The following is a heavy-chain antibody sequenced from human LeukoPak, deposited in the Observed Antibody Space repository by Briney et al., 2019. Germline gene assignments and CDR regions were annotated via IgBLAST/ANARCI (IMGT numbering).Heavy chain of an antibody. D-gene: IGHD6-19*01. CDR3: ARVSGSGGAFDY. J-gene: IGHJ4*02. Sequence: ASVKVSCEASGYTFTGHYMHWVRQAPGQGLEWMGRINPNSGGTNYAQKFQGRVTMTRDTSISTAYMELSRLRSDGTAVYYCARVSGSGGAFDYWGQGTLVTVSS. V-gene: IGHV1-2*06. CDR2: INPNSGGT. CDR1: GYTFTGHY.